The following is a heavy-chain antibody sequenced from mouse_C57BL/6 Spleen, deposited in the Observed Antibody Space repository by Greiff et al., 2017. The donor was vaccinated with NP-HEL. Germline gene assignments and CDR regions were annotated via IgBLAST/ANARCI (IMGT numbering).Heavy chain of an antibody. J-gene: IGHJ1*03. D-gene: IGHD1-1*01. V-gene: IGHV1-64*01. CDR2: IHPNSGST. Sequence: QVQLQQPGAELVKPGASVKLSCKASGYTFTSYWMHWVKQRPGQGLEWIGMIHPNSGSTNYNEKFKSKATLTVDKSSSTAYMQLSSLTSEDSAVYYCARGPFYYYGSSYWYFDVWGTGTTVTVSS. CDR1: GYTFTSYW. CDR3: ARGPFYYYGSSYWYFDV.